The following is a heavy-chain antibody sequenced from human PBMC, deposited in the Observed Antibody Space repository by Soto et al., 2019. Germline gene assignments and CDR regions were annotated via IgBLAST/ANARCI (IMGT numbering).Heavy chain of an antibody. CDR2: IIPIFGTA. J-gene: IGHJ1*01. CDR3: ARDLTDYDYVWGTNHPPGYFQH. CDR1: GGTFSSYA. V-gene: IGHV1-69*01. D-gene: IGHD3-16*01. Sequence: QVQLVQSGAEVKKPGSSVKVSCKASGGTFSSYAISWVRQAPGQGLEWMGGIIPIFGTANYAQKFQGRVTITEDESTSTAYMELSSLRSEDTAVYYCARDLTDYDYVWGTNHPPGYFQHWGQGTLVTVSS.